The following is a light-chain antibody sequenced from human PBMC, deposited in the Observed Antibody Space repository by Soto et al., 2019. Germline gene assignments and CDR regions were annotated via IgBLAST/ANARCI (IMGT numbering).Light chain of an antibody. V-gene: IGLV2-14*01. CDR2: EVS. J-gene: IGLJ2*01. CDR1: SSDVGGYDH. CDR3: SSYTSSSTGGL. Sequence: QSALTQPASVSGSPGQSINISCSGTSSDVGGYDHVSWYQHHPGEAPKLMIYEVSYRPSGVSTRFSGSKSGNTASLTISWLQAEDEADYYCSSYTSSSTGGLFGGGTKLTVL.